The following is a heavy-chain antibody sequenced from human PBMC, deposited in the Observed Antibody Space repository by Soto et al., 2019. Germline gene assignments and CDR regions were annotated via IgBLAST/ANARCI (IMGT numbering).Heavy chain of an antibody. D-gene: IGHD5-12*01. Sequence: GGSLRLSCAASGYTLSDYGMNWVRQAPGKGLEWVSYFGTSRKYIFYADSVKGRFTISRDNADNSLYLQMNSLTAEDTAVYYCTKEKSVMYSGYDAFDIWGRGTMVTVSS. CDR1: GYTLSDYG. V-gene: IGHV3-21*05. CDR3: TKEKSVMYSGYDAFDI. CDR2: FGTSRKYI. J-gene: IGHJ3*02.